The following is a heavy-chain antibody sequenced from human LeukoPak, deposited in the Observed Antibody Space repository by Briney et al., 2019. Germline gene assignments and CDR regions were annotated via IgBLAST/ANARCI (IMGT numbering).Heavy chain of an antibody. J-gene: IGHJ6*03. CDR3: ARDRKSIAAAGTPPLNYYYYMDV. CDR2: IYTSGST. CDR1: GGSISSYY. Sequence: SETLSLTCTVSGGSISSYYWSWIRQPAGKGLEWIGRIYTSGSTNYNPSLKSRVTMSVDTSKNQFSLKLSSVTAADTAVYYCARDRKSIAAAGTPPLNYYYYMDVWGKGTTVTISS. V-gene: IGHV4-4*07. D-gene: IGHD6-13*01.